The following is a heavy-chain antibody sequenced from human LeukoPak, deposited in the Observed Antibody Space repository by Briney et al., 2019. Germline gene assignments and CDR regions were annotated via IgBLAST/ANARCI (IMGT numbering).Heavy chain of an antibody. Sequence: PGRSLRLSCAASGFTFSSYGMHWVRPAPGKGLEWVAVISHDGSDKYYADSVKGRFTISRDNSKNTLYLQMNSLRTDDTAVYYCAKDETNVVVPAAMDYWGQGTLVTVSS. CDR3: AKDETNVVVPAAMDY. V-gene: IGHV3-30*18. CDR1: GFTFSSYG. J-gene: IGHJ4*02. D-gene: IGHD2-2*01. CDR2: ISHDGSDK.